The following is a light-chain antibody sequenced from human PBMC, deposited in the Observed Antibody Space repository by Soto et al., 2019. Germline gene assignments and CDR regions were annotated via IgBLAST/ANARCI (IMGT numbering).Light chain of an antibody. CDR2: AAS. J-gene: IGKJ3*01. Sequence: DIQMTQSPSSLSASVGDRVTITCRASQTISNYLNWYQEKPGKAPKLLIYAASKLQSGVPSRFSGSGSGTEFNLTISNLQPEDFSTYYCQKTYSTPFTFGPGTNVDI. CDR3: QKTYSTPFT. CDR1: QTISNY. V-gene: IGKV1-39*01.